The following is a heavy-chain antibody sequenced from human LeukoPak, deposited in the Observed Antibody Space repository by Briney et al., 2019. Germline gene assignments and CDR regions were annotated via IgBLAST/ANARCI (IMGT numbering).Heavy chain of an antibody. J-gene: IGHJ4*02. CDR3: ARVDPGEGLVTFDY. V-gene: IGHV4-30-4*01. D-gene: IGHD3/OR15-3a*01. CDR2: IYYSGNT. Sequence: SQTLSLTCTVSGGSISGGDYYRSWTRHPPGRGLEWIRYIYYSGNTYYNPSLKSRVTISVGTSKNQFSLKLSSVTAADTAVYYCARVDPGEGLVTFDYWGQGTPVTVSS. CDR1: GGSISGGDYY.